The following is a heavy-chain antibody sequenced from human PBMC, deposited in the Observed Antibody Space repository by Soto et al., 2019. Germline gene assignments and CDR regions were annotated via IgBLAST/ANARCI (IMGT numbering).Heavy chain of an antibody. CDR2: IYHSGST. J-gene: IGHJ4*02. Sequence: SETLSLTCTVSGGSISSSSYYWGWIRQPPGKGLEWIGSIYHSGSTNSNPSLKSRVTISVDTSKNQFSLKLSSVTAADTAVYYCARAAGTFDYWGQGTLVTVSS. CDR3: ARAAGTFDY. CDR1: GGSISSSSYY. V-gene: IGHV4-39*01. D-gene: IGHD1-1*01.